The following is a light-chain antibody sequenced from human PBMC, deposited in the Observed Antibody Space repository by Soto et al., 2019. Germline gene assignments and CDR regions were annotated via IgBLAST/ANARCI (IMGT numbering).Light chain of an antibody. CDR3: SSYTRGXTYV. CDR2: EVN. J-gene: IGLJ1*01. V-gene: IGLV2-14*01. CDR1: SSYVGAYNY. Sequence: QSALAQPASVSWSPGQSITISCTGTSSYVGAYNYVSWYQQHPGKAPKFLIYEVNNRPSGVSDRFSGSKSGNTASLTISALQAEDEADDYCSSYTRGXTYVVGTGTKVXV.